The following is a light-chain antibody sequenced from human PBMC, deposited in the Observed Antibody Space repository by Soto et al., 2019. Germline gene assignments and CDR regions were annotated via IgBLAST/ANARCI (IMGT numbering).Light chain of an antibody. CDR2: DVN. Sequence: QSALTQPASVSASPGQSIIISCTGTSSDVGAYNYVSWYQQHPGKAPKLMIYDVNSRPSGVSNRFSGSKSGSTASLTISGLQAEDKADYYCSSYTTYNTVVFGGGTKLTVL. CDR1: SSDVGAYNY. CDR3: SSYTTYNTVV. V-gene: IGLV2-14*03. J-gene: IGLJ3*02.